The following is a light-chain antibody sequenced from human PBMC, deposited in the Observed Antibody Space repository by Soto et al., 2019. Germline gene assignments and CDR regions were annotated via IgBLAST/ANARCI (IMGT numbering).Light chain of an antibody. J-gene: IGKJ2*01. CDR1: QTIISNF. CDR2: TAS. Sequence: EVVLTQSPATLSLSPGERATLSCRASQTIISNFLTWYQPQPGQAPRLLIYTASTSAAGIPDRFSGSGSGTDFALTISRLVPEDFAVYYCQHYDSSSGQTCGQGTKLQSK. CDR3: QHYDSSSGQT. V-gene: IGKV3-20*01.